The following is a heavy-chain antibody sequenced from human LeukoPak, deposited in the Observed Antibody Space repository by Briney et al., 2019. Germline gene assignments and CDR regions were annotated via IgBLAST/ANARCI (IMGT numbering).Heavy chain of an antibody. Sequence: SETLSLTCTVSGGSISSYYWSCIRQPPGKGLEWIGYIYCSGSTNYNPSLKSRVTISVDTSKNQFSLKLSSVTAADTAVYYCARDPHLYYYDSSGYQSGNDAFDIWGQGTMVTVSS. CDR3: ARDPHLYYYDSSGYQSGNDAFDI. CDR2: IYCSGST. V-gene: IGHV4-59*01. D-gene: IGHD3-22*01. J-gene: IGHJ3*02. CDR1: GGSISSYY.